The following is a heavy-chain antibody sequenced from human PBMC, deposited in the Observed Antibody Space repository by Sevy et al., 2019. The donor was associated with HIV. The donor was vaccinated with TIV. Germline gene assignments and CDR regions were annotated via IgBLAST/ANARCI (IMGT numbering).Heavy chain of an antibody. D-gene: IGHD4-17*01. CDR3: ARDHVKDGDLGDYYYYAMDV. J-gene: IGHJ6*02. Sequence: GGSLRLSCVASGFALSDYYMSWIRQAPGKGLQWISYISGSGDTIYYAVSVKGRFTISRDNAKNSLFLQMNSLRAEDTAVYYCARDHVKDGDLGDYYYYAMDVWGQGTTVTVSS. CDR1: GFALSDYY. V-gene: IGHV3-11*01. CDR2: ISGSGDTI.